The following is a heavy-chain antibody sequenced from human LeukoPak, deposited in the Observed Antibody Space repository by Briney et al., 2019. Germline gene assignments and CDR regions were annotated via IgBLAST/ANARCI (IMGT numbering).Heavy chain of an antibody. CDR1: GGSVRS. D-gene: IGHD6-19*01. V-gene: IGHV4-4*09. CDR2: IYTSGST. J-gene: IGHJ4*02. CDR3: AGGPAWAGTAFDF. Sequence: SETLSLTCSVSGGSVRSWSWIRQFAGKELQWIGYIYTSGSTDYNPSLESRVTISVDRSRNLIFLSLRSVTAADTAVYYCAGGPAWAGTAFDFRGQGSRVTVSS.